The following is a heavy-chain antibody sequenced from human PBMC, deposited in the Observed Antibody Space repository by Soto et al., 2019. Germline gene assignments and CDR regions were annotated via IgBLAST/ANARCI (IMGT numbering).Heavy chain of an antibody. CDR1: GGTFSSYA. CDR3: ARSGFRGVIIHHFDY. CDR2: IITIFGTA. J-gene: IGHJ4*02. V-gene: IGHV1-69*12. D-gene: IGHD3-10*01. Sequence: QVQLVQSGAEVKKPGSSVKVSCKASGGTFSSYAISWVRQAPGQGLEWMGGIITIFGTANYAQKFQGRVTITADESTSTAYMELSSLRSEDTSVYYCARSGFRGVIIHHFDYWGQGTLVTVSS.